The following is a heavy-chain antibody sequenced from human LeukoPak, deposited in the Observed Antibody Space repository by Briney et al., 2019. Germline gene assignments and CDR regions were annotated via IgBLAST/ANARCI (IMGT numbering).Heavy chain of an antibody. D-gene: IGHD3-3*01. J-gene: IGHJ4*02. CDR3: ADYGVSGVRNNFY. Sequence: GGSLRLSCAAPGLAFSSYAINWVRQPPGKGLEWVSTISVASITFYTDSVKGRFTISRDNSRNTVYLQMTSQRADDTAVYYCADYGVSGVRNNFYWGQGTLVTVSS. CDR1: GLAFSSYA. CDR2: ISVASIT. V-gene: IGHV3-23*01.